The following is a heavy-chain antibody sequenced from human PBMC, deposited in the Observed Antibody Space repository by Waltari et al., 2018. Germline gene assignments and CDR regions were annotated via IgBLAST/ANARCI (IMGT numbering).Heavy chain of an antibody. Sequence: EVQMLESWLGLVQPGGSLRLSCAASVFTIQSFSMHWVRRAPGKGLEYVSAFSRDGVTTYYANSVKGRFTISRDNSKNTLYLQMGSLRAEDMAVYYCARIDGSGWYGSWGQGTLVTVSS. CDR3: ARIDGSGWYGS. D-gene: IGHD6-19*01. J-gene: IGHJ4*02. CDR1: VFTIQSFS. CDR2: FSRDGVTT. V-gene: IGHV3-64*01.